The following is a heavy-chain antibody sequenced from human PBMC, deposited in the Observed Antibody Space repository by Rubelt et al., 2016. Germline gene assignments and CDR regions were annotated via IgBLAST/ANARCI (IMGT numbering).Heavy chain of an antibody. Sequence: QVQLQESGPGLVKPSQTLSLTCTVSGGSISSGGYYWSWIRQHPGKGLEWIGYIYYSGSTYYNPSLKSRVTISVDTSKNQFSLKLSSVTAADTAVYYCASRVHDYGDYGDSFDIWGQGTMVTVSS. V-gene: IGHV4-31*03. CDR3: ASRVHDYGDYGDSFDI. D-gene: IGHD4-17*01. CDR2: IYYSGST. J-gene: IGHJ3*02. CDR1: GGSISSGGYY.